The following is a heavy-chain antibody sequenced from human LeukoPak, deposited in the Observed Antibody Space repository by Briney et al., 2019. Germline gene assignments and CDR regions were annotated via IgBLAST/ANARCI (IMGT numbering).Heavy chain of an antibody. CDR3: ARRLTQYDCFDP. Sequence: SQTLSLTCAISGDSVSSNSVTWNWIRQSPSRGLGWLGRTYYRSTWYNDYAVSVRGRITINPDTSKNQFSLHLNSVTPEDTAVYYCARRLTQYDCFDPWGQGILVTVSS. D-gene: IGHD2-2*01. J-gene: IGHJ5*02. CDR1: GDSVSSNSVT. V-gene: IGHV6-1*01. CDR2: TYYRSTWYN.